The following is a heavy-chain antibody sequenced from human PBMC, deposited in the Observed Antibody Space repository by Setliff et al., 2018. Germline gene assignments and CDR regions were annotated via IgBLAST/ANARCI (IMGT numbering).Heavy chain of an antibody. V-gene: IGHV4-4*07. CDR1: GGSISSYY. CDR3: AREQWLDPPGYYYMDV. D-gene: IGHD6-19*01. CDR2: IYIGGSA. J-gene: IGHJ6*03. Sequence: ETLSLTCTVSGGSISSYYLSWIRQPAGKGLEWIGHIYIGGSANYNPSLKSRVTMSIDTSQNQFSLRLNSVTAADMAVYYCAREQWLDPPGYYYMDVWAKGTTVTVSS.